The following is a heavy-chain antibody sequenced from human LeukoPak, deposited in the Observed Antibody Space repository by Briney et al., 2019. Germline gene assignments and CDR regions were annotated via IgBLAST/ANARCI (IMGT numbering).Heavy chain of an antibody. V-gene: IGHV3-53*01. J-gene: IGHJ4*02. CDR2: IYVSGDT. CDR1: GFTVSDFY. D-gene: IGHD3-16*01. CDR3: ARDRLQYFDY. Sequence: GGSLRLSCAASGFTVSDFYMSWVRQAPGKGLEWVSLIYVSGDTYYTDSVKGRFTISRDTSENTLYLQMNSLRVEDTAVYYCARDRLQYFDYWGREPWSPSPQ.